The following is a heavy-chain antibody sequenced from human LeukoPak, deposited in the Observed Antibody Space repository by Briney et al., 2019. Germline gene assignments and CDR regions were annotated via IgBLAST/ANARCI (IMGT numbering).Heavy chain of an antibody. V-gene: IGHV4-38-2*01. D-gene: IGHD2-15*01. J-gene: IGHJ6*03. CDR3: ARHAYSSVYYYYMDV. CDR2: IYHSGST. CDR1: GYSISSGYY. Sequence: PSETLYLTCDVSGYSISSGYYWGWLRQPPGKRLERIRSIYHSGSTYYNPNLKSRVTISVDTSKNQFSLKLSSVTAADTAVYYCARHAYSSVYYYYMDVWGKGTTVTVSS.